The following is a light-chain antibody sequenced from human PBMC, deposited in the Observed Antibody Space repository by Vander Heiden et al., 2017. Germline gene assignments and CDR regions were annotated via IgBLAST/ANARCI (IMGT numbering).Light chain of an antibody. CDR1: SSDVGGYNY. V-gene: IGLV2-14*03. CDR2: DVS. Sequence: QSALTQPASVSASPGQSITIPCTGTSSDVGGYNYVSWYQQYPGKAPQLVIYDVSNRPSGLSTRFSGSKSGNTASLTISGLQAEDEADYYCSSYTGSSTLIFGGGTKLTVL. CDR3: SSYTGSSTLI. J-gene: IGLJ2*01.